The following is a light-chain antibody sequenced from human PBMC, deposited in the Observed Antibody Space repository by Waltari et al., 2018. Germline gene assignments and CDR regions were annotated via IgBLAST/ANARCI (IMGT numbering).Light chain of an antibody. CDR1: QSVLYSSDKKNY. J-gene: IGKJ2*01. V-gene: IGKV4-1*01. CDR2: WAS. CDR3: QQYYSTPYT. Sequence: DIVMTQSPDSLAVSLGERTSLNCQASQSVLYSSDKKNYLAWYRQKPGQPPNLLIYWASTREAGVPGRFSGSGSGTEFTLTISSLQAEDVAVYYCQQYYSTPYTFGQGTKLEIK.